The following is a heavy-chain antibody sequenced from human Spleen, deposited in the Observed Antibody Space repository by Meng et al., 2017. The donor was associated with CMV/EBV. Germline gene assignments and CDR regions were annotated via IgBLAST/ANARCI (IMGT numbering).Heavy chain of an antibody. CDR1: GFTFSDYY. V-gene: IGHV3-11*01. CDR2: ITGGGTTI. D-gene: IGHD3-16*02. Sequence: GESLKISCAASGFTFSDYYMSWIRRAPGKGLEWISYITGGGTTIYYADSVKGRFTISRDNAKNSVYLQMNTLRAEDTAVYYCARDRSLYFFDYWGQGTLVTVSS. CDR3: ARDRSLYFFDY. J-gene: IGHJ4*02.